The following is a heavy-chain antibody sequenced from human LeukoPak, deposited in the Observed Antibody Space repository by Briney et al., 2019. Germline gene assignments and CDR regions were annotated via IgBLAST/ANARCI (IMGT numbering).Heavy chain of an antibody. CDR1: GHTFTSYY. J-gene: IGHJ4*02. CDR2: INPSGGST. CDR3: AKSLTYYDIFFDY. Sequence: GASVKVSCKASGHTFTSYYLHWVRQAPGQGLEWMGIINPSGGSTTYAQNFQGRVTMTRDTSTSTVYMELSSLRSEDTAVYYCAKSLTYYDIFFDYWGQGTLVTVSS. V-gene: IGHV1-46*01. D-gene: IGHD3-9*01.